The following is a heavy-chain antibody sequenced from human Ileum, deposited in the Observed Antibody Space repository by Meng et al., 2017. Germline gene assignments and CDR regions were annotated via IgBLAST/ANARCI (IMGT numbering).Heavy chain of an antibody. Sequence: VQLVEAGGGVVQPGTSLGLSCAASGIPFSASGMHWVRQAPGKGLEWVAMIWSDGRSQYYSDSVKGRFTISRDNSKNMVYLQMSGLRAEDTALYYCARDKGVTALDQWGQGSLVTVSS. CDR2: IWSDGRSQ. J-gene: IGHJ5*02. CDR1: GIPFSASG. V-gene: IGHV3-33*01. CDR3: ARDKGVTALDQ. D-gene: IGHD5-18*01.